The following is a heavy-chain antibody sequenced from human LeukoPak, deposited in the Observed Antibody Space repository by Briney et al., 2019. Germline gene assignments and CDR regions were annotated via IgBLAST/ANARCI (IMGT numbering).Heavy chain of an antibody. CDR3: ARGDRYSSGLAPDY. CDR1: GVSISSSSYY. V-gene: IGHV4-39*07. D-gene: IGHD6-19*01. J-gene: IGHJ4*02. CDR2: IYYSGST. Sequence: SETLSLTCTVSGVSISSSSYYWGWIRQPPGKGLEWIGSIYYSGSTYYNPSLKSRVTISVDTSKNQFSLKLSSVTAADTAVYYCARGDRYSSGLAPDYWGQGTLVTVSS.